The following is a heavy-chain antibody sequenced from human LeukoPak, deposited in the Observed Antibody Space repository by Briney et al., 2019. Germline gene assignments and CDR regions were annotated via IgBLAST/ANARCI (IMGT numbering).Heavy chain of an antibody. Sequence: GGSLRLSCAASGFTFSSYAMSWVRQAPGKGLEWVSAISGSGGSTYYADSVKGRFTISRDNSKNTLYLQMNSLRAEDTAVYYCAKSLLPYYYYDSSGGFDYWGQGTLVTVSS. CDR3: AKSLLPYYYYDSSGGFDY. J-gene: IGHJ4*02. V-gene: IGHV3-23*01. D-gene: IGHD3-22*01. CDR1: GFTFSSYA. CDR2: ISGSGGST.